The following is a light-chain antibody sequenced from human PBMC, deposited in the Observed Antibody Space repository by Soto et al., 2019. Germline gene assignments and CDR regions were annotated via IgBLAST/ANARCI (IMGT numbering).Light chain of an antibody. CDR3: QHSYSTPRT. CDR2: AAS. Sequence: DIEMTQSPSSLSASVGDRVTITCRASQSISNYLNWYQQKPGKAPKLLIYAASSLHGGVPSRFSGSGSGTNFTLTISSLQPEDFATYYCQHSYSTPRTFGQGTNLEIK. CDR1: QSISNY. V-gene: IGKV1-39*01. J-gene: IGKJ2*01.